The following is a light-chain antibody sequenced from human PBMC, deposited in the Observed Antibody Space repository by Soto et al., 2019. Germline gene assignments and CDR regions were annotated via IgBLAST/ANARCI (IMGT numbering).Light chain of an antibody. CDR1: GSDVGGYNY. CDR2: DVS. Sequence: QSVLTQPASVSGSPGQSITISCTGTGSDVGGYNYVSWNQKHPGKAHKLMISDVSNRPSGVSNRFSGSKFGNTASLTISGLQTEDEADYYCSSYTTSSTYVFGTGTKVTVL. V-gene: IGLV2-14*01. CDR3: SSYTTSSTYV. J-gene: IGLJ1*01.